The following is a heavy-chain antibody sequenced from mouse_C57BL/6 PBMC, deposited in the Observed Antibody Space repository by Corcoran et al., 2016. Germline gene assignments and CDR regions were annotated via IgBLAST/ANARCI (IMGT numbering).Heavy chain of an antibody. J-gene: IGHJ2*01. CDR3: ARWGSNFFDY. CDR1: GYTFTTYG. D-gene: IGHD2-5*01. CDR2: INTYSGVP. V-gene: IGHV9-3*01. Sequence: QIQLVQSGPELKKPVETVKISCKASGYTFTTYGMSWVKQAPGKGLKWMGGINTYSGVPTYADDFKGRFAFSLETSASTAYLQINNLKNEDTATYFCARWGSNFFDYWGQGTTLTVSS.